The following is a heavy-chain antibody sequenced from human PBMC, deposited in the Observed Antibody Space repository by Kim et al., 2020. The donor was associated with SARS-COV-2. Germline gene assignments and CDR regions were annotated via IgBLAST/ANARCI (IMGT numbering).Heavy chain of an antibody. V-gene: IGHV3-7*01. CDR3: ARDLHRSSWYYYNTPYFDY. CDR2: IKQDGSEK. D-gene: IGHD6-13*01. CDR1: GFTFSSYW. Sequence: GGSLRLSCAASGFTFSSYWMSWVRQAPGKGLEWVANIKQDGSEKYYVDSVKGRFTISRDNAKNSLYLQMNSLRAEDTAVYYCARDLHRSSWYYYNTPYFDYWGQGTLVTVSS. J-gene: IGHJ4*02.